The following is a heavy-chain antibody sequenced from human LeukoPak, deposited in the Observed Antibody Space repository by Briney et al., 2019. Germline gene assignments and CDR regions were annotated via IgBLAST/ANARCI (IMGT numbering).Heavy chain of an antibody. V-gene: IGHV3-30*04. CDR1: GFTFSSYA. Sequence: GRSLRLSCAASGFTFSSYAMHWVRQAPGKGLEWVAVISYDGSNKYYADSVKGRFTISRDNSKNTLYLQMNSLRAEDTAVYYCANQGYYYGSGSYLVGDYWGQGTLVTVSS. D-gene: IGHD3-10*01. CDR3: ANQGYYYGSGSYLVGDY. J-gene: IGHJ4*02. CDR2: ISYDGSNK.